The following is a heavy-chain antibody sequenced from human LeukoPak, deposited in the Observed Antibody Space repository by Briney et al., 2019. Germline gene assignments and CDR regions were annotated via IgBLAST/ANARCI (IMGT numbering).Heavy chain of an antibody. CDR2: IRYDGSNK. CDR1: GFTFNNYG. J-gene: IGHJ5*02. V-gene: IGHV3-30*02. CDR3: AKDRSRQQMWGTIKKWFDP. D-gene: IGHD5-24*01. Sequence: GGSLRLSCAASGFTFNNYGMHWVRQAPGKGLEWVTFIRYDGSNKYYADSVKGRFTISRDNSKNTLYLQMNSLRTEDTAVYFCAKDRSRQQMWGTIKKWFDPWGQGTLVSVSS.